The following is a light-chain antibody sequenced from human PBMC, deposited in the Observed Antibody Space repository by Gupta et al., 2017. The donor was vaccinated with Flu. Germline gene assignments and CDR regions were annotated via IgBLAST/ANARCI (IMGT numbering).Light chain of an antibody. CDR3: QQYGSSPWT. J-gene: IGKJ2*01. V-gene: IGKV3-20*01. CDR1: QFVSGSY. CDR2: VAS. Sequence: EIVMTQSPGTLSLSRGERATLSCRASQFVSGSYLAWYQQKPGQAPRLLIYVASSRATGIPDRFSGTGSGTDFTLTISRLEPEDFAVYYCQQYGSSPWTFGQGTKVEIK.